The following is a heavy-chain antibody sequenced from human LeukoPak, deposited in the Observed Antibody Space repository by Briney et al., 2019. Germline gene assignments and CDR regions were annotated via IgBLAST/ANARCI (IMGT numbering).Heavy chain of an antibody. V-gene: IGHV4-30-2*01. CDR1: GGSISSGGYY. D-gene: IGHD2-2*01. J-gene: IGHJ6*03. Sequence: SETLSLTCTVSGGSISSGGYYWSWIRQPPGKGLEWIGYIYHSGSTYYNPSLKSRVTISVDRSKNQFSLKLSSVTAADTAVYYCAGSSVVVPAATYYYWYYMDVWGKGTTVTVSS. CDR3: AGSSVVVPAATYYYWYYMDV. CDR2: IYHSGST.